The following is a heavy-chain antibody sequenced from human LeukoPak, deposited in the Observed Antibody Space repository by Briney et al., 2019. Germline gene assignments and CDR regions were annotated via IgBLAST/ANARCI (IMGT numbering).Heavy chain of an antibody. Sequence: PSETLSLTCAVYGGSFRGYYWSWIRQPSGKGLEWIGEINHSGSTSYNPSLKSRVTISVDTSKNQFSLKLSSVTAADTAVYYCARERSEGLLYYYGSGKRELGWKTPNWFDPWGQGTLVTVSS. CDR3: ARERSEGLLYYYGSGKRELGWKTPNWFDP. CDR2: INHSGST. D-gene: IGHD3-10*01. J-gene: IGHJ5*02. V-gene: IGHV4-34*01. CDR1: GGSFRGYY.